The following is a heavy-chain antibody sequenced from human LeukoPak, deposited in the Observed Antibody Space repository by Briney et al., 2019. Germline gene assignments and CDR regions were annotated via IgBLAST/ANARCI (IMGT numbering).Heavy chain of an antibody. CDR2: ISGSGGTQ. V-gene: IGHV3-23*01. J-gene: IGHJ4*02. D-gene: IGHD3-3*01. CDR3: AKHPYYDFWSGYQSVDY. Sequence: PGGSLSLSWPASGFTFSTYPWSWVRKPPGKGLEWVSPISGSGGTQYYEDSVKGRLIISRDSSKNTLYLQMNSLRAEDTAVYYCAKHPYYDFWSGYQSVDYWGQGTLVTVSS. CDR1: GFTFSTYP.